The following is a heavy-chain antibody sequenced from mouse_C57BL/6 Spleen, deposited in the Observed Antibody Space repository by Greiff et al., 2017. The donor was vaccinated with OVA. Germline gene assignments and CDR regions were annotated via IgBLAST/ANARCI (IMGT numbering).Heavy chain of an antibody. CDR1: GFTFSDFY. Sequence: EVKLVESGGGLVQSGRSLRLSCATSGFTFSDFYMEWVRQAPGKGLEWIAASRNKANDYTTEYSASVKGRFIVSRDTSQSILYLQMNALRAEDTAIYYCARDDLYYYGSFAYWGQGTLVTVSA. V-gene: IGHV7-1*01. CDR2: SRNKANDYTT. J-gene: IGHJ3*01. D-gene: IGHD1-1*01. CDR3: ARDDLYYYGSFAY.